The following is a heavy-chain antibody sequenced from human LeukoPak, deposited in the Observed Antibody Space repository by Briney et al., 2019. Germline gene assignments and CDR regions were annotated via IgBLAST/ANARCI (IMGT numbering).Heavy chain of an antibody. CDR3: AGRDKGYYYGMDV. Sequence: GGSLRLSCAASGFTVSTNYMSWVRQAPGKGLEGVSLLYSSGSTYYTDSVKGRFTISRDSSKNTLYLQMNSLRAEDTAVYYCAGRDKGYYYGMDVWGQGTTVTVSS. CDR1: GFTVSTNY. J-gene: IGHJ6*02. CDR2: LYSSGST. D-gene: IGHD5-24*01. V-gene: IGHV3-66*01.